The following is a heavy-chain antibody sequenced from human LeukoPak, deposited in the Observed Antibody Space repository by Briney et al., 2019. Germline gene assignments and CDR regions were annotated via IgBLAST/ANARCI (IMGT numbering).Heavy chain of an antibody. D-gene: IGHD3-22*01. J-gene: IGHJ4*02. CDR3: VRLRRNSDTSGFYYYYVF. Sequence: GGSLRLSCLASGYTFSSYSINWVRQAPGKGLEWVSSISVRSNYIYYADSVRGRFRISRDDARESLYLQMNSLRAEDTAVYYCVRLRRNSDTSGFYYYYVFWGQGTLVTVSS. CDR2: ISVRSNYI. V-gene: IGHV3-21*01. CDR1: GYTFSSYS.